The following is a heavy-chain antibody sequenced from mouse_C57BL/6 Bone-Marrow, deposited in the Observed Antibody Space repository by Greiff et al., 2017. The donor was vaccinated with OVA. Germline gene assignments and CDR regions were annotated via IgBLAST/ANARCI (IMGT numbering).Heavy chain of an antibody. J-gene: IGHJ1*03. D-gene: IGHD2-3*01. CDR2: LDPNSGGP. CDR1: GYTFTSYW. V-gene: IGHV1-72*01. CDR3: ARTDGYYDWYFDV. Sequence: QVQLQQPGAELVKPGASVKLSCKASGYTFTSYWMHWVKQRPGRGLEWIGRLDPNSGGPKYNEKFKSKGTMTVDKPSSTASMQRSSLTSEDSAVYYCARTDGYYDWYFDVWGTGTTVTVSS.